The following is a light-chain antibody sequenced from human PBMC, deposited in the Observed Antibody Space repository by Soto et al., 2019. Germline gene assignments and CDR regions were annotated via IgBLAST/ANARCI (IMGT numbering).Light chain of an antibody. CDR1: SSDVGGYNY. CDR3: SSYTRSSTYYV. CDR2: DVS. J-gene: IGLJ1*01. V-gene: IGLV2-14*01. Sequence: QSVLTQPASVSGSPGQSITISCTGTSSDVGGYNYVSWYQQHPGKAPKLMIYDVSNRPSGVSNRFSGSKSGNTASLTISGLQVEDEADYYCSSYTRSSTYYVFGTGTKLTVL.